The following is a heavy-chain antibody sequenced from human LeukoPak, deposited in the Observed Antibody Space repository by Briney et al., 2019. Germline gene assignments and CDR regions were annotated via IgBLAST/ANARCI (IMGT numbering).Heavy chain of an antibody. CDR1: GFTFSSYG. CDR2: IRYDGSNK. D-gene: IGHD4-17*01. V-gene: IGHV3-30*02. Sequence: PGGSLRLSCAASGFTFSSYGMHWVRQAPGKGLGWVAFIRYDGSNKYYADSVKGRFTISRDNSKNTLYLQMNSLRAEDTAVYYCAKDRTTVTTGGVDYWGQGTLVTVSS. CDR3: AKDRTTVTTGGVDY. J-gene: IGHJ4*02.